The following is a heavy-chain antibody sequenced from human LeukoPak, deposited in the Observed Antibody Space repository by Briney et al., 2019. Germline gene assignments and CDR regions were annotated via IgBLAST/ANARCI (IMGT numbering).Heavy chain of an antibody. Sequence: PGGSLRLSCVVSEFTFGNYWMSWVRQPPGKGLEWVANIKQNGSDRYYVDPVKGRFIISRDNAKNSLYLQMNSLRDEDMAVYYCARGSAAHGGYWGQGTPVIVSS. D-gene: IGHD6-25*01. CDR2: IKQNGSDR. J-gene: IGHJ4*02. V-gene: IGHV3-7*03. CDR1: EFTFGNYW. CDR3: ARGSAAHGGY.